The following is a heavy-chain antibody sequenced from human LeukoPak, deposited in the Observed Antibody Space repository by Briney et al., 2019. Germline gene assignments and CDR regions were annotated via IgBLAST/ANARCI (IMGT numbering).Heavy chain of an antibody. CDR1: GGSFSGYH. V-gene: IGHV4-34*01. CDR3: ARGRGAARFVTIEFDY. D-gene: IGHD6-6*01. CDR2: VNHRGST. Sequence: SETLSLTCAVYGGSFSGYHWSWIRQPPGKGLEWIGEVNHRGSTNYNPSLKSRVTMSVDTSKNQFSLKLSSVTAADTAVYYCARGRGAARFVTIEFDYWGQGALVTVSS. J-gene: IGHJ4*02.